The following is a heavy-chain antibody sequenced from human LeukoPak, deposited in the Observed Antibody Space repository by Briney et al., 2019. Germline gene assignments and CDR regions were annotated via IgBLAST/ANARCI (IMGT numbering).Heavy chain of an antibody. CDR2: IYYTRTT. D-gene: IGHD3-9*01. V-gene: IGHV4-59*01. CDR3: ARVAATGFVYFDY. J-gene: IGHJ4*02. CDR1: GGSISTYY. Sequence: IPSETLSLTCTVSGGSISTYYWSWIRQPPGKGLEWIGYIYYTRTTNYNPSLRSRVTISVDTSKNQFSLKLSSVTAAGTAVYYCARVAATGFVYFDYWGQGTLVTVSS.